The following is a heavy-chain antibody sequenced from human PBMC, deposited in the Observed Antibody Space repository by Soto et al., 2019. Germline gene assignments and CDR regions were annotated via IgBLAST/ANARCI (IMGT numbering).Heavy chain of an antibody. D-gene: IGHD3-10*01. CDR2: INSDGSST. Sequence: EVQLVESGGGLVQPGGSLRLSCAASGFTFSSYWMHWVRQAPGKGLVWVSRINSDGSSTSYADSVKGRFTISRDNAKNTLYLQMNGLRAEDTAVYYCARMGPAYYYGSGSVFDYWGQGTLVTVSS. CDR1: GFTFSSYW. J-gene: IGHJ4*02. V-gene: IGHV3-74*01. CDR3: ARMGPAYYYGSGSVFDY.